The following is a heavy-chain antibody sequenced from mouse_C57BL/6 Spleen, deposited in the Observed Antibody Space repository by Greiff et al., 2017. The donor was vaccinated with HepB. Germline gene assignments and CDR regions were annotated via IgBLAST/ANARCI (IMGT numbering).Heavy chain of an antibody. D-gene: IGHD2-1*01. V-gene: IGHV5-6*01. J-gene: IGHJ2*01. Sequence: EVMLVESGGDLVKPGGSLKLSCAASGFTFSSYGMSWVRQTPDKRLEWVATISSGGSYTYYPDSVKGRFTISRDNAKNTLYLQMSSLKSEDTAMYYCARHEIYSYFDYWGQGTTLTVSS. CDR3: ARHEIYSYFDY. CDR2: ISSGGSYT. CDR1: GFTFSSYG.